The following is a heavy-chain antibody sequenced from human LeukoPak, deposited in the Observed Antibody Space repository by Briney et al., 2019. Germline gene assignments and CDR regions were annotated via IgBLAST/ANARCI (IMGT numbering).Heavy chain of an antibody. CDR1: GFTFSSYA. CDR3: ANSEETYYYDSSGPEYFQH. J-gene: IGHJ1*01. D-gene: IGHD3-22*01. Sequence: QTGGSLRLSCAASGFTFSSYAMSWVRQAPGKGLEWVSAISGSGGSTYYADSVKGRFTISRDNSKNTLYLQMNSLRAEDTAVYYCANSEETYYYDSSGPEYFQHWGQGTLVTVSS. V-gene: IGHV3-23*01. CDR2: ISGSGGST.